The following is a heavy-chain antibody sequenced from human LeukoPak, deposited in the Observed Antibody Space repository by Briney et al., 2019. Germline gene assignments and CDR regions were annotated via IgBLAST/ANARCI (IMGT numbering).Heavy chain of an antibody. Sequence: GGSLRLSCAASGFTFSSYAMSWVRQAPGKGLEWVSAISGSGGSTYYADSVKGRFAISRDNSKNTLYLQMNSLRAEDTAVYYCAGGGGWLFFDYWGQGTLVTVSS. J-gene: IGHJ4*02. CDR1: GFTFSSYA. CDR2: ISGSGGST. D-gene: IGHD2-15*01. V-gene: IGHV3-23*01. CDR3: AGGGGWLFFDY.